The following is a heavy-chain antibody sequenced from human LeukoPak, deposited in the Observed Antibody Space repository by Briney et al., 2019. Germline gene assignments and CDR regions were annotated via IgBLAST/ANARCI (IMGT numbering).Heavy chain of an antibody. D-gene: IGHD4-17*01. CDR1: GHTFTGYY. CDR2: INPNSGDT. J-gene: IGHJ2*01. CDR3: ARTYGDYAYWYFDL. Sequence: GASVKVSCKASGHTFTGYYMHWVRQAPGQGLEWMGRINPNSGDTNYAHKFQGRVTMTRDTSINTAYMDLSRLRSDDTAVYYCARTYGDYAYWYFDLWGRGTLVTVSS. V-gene: IGHV1-2*06.